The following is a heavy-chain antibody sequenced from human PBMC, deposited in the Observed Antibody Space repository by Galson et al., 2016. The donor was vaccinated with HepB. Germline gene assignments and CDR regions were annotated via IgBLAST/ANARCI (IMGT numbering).Heavy chain of an antibody. CDR3: TRGALEPFDY. CDR1: GFTFSSYS. V-gene: IGHV3-74*01. Sequence: SLRLSCAASGFTFSSYSMNWVRQAPGKGLVWVSRINPDASTTTYADSVKGRFAISRDNAKNTLYLQMNSLRGEDTAVYFCTRGALEPFDYWGQGILVTVSS. D-gene: IGHD1-1*01. CDR2: INPDASTT. J-gene: IGHJ4*02.